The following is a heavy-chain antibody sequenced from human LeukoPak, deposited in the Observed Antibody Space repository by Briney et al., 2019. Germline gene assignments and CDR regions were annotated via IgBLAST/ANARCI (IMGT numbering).Heavy chain of an antibody. CDR2: IKSKSDGGTI. V-gene: IGHV3-15*01. J-gene: IGHJ4*02. D-gene: IGHD2-15*01. Sequence: GGSRRLSGVGSGLTFSDAWMSWVRQAPGKGLGWVGRIKSKSDGGTIDYAAPVKGRFTISRDDSRNTLYLQMNSLKTEDTAVYYCTTRRQDGWWGQGTLVTVS. CDR1: GLTFSDAW. CDR3: TTRRQDGW.